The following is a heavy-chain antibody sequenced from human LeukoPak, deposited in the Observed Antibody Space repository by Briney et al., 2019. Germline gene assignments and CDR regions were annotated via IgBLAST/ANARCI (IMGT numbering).Heavy chain of an antibody. CDR3: ARESRQEYSSWGFSDY. V-gene: IGHV4-30-4*07. J-gene: IGHJ4*02. D-gene: IGHD6-6*01. CDR1: GGSISSTGYS. CDR2: TSFTGST. Sequence: PSETLSLTCAVSGGSISSTGYSWSWIRQAPGTGLEWIGYTSFTGSTYSNPSLKSRVTISEDTSKNQLSLKLTSVTAADTAVYYCARESRQEYSSWGFSDYWGQGTLVTVSS.